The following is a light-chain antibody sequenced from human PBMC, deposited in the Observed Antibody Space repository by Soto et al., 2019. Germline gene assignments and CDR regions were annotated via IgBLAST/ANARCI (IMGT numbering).Light chain of an antibody. Sequence: DIQMTQSPSSLSASVGDRVTITCRASQTISSWLAWYQQKPGKAPNLLIYDASSLQSGVPSRFSGSGSGTEFTLTISSLQPDDFATYYCQQYKTYSPWTFGQGTKVDIK. CDR1: QTISSW. J-gene: IGKJ1*01. CDR2: DAS. V-gene: IGKV1-5*01. CDR3: QQYKTYSPWT.